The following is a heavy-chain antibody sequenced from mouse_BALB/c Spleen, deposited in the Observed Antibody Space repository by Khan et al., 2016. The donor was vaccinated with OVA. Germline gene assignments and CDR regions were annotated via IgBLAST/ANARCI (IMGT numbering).Heavy chain of an antibody. J-gene: IGHJ3*01. V-gene: IGHV1S81*02. CDR1: GYTFTSYY. CDR3: TRSGYGSFAY. Sequence: QVQLQQPGAELVKPGASVKLSCKASGYTFTSYYMYWVKQRPGQGLEWIGEINPNNGGTNFNEKFKSKATLTVDKSSSTAYMQLSSLTSEDSAVYYWTRSGYGSFAYWGQGTLVTVSA. CDR2: INPNNGGT. D-gene: IGHD2-2*01.